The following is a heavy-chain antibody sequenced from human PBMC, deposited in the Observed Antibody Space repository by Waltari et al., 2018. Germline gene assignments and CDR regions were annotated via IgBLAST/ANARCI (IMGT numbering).Heavy chain of an antibody. CDR2: VYTTGTT. Sequence: QVQLQESGPRLVEPWETLSLTCRISGVSISDYYWSWIRQPAGKGLEFIGRVYTTGTTDYTPTLRRRATVSVAKSKNHFSLSLTSVTAADAASYYCARGYSDDGEEYFQHWGQGTLVTVSS. CDR3: ARGYSDDGEEYFQH. D-gene: IGHD3-10*01. V-gene: IGHV4-4*07. J-gene: IGHJ1*01. CDR1: GVSISDYY.